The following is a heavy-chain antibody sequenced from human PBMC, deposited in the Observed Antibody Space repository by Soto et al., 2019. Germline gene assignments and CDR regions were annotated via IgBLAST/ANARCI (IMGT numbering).Heavy chain of an antibody. CDR3: AKDHTMIVVVIIDY. CDR1: GFTFSSYA. J-gene: IGHJ4*02. Sequence: GGSLRLSCAASGFTFSSYAMSWVRQAPGKGLEWVSAISGSGGSTYYADSVKGRFTISRDNSKNTLYLQMNSLRAEDTAVYYFAKDHTMIVVVIIDYWGQGTLVTVSS. D-gene: IGHD3-22*01. V-gene: IGHV3-23*01. CDR2: ISGSGGST.